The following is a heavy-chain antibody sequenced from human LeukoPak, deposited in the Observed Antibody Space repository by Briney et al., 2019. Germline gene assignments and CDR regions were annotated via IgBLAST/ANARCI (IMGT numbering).Heavy chain of an antibody. V-gene: IGHV1-2*02. J-gene: IGHJ4*02. Sequence: ASVKVSCKASGYTFTGYYMHWVRQAPGQGLEWMGWINPNSGGTNYAQKFQGRVTMTRDTSISTAYMELSRLRSDDTAVYYCATLYYDILTGYYTFDYWGQGTLVTVSS. CDR1: GYTFTGYY. D-gene: IGHD3-9*01. CDR3: ATLYYDILTGYYTFDY. CDR2: INPNSGGT.